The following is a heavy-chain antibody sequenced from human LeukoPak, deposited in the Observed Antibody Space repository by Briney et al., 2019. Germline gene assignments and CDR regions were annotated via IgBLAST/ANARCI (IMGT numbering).Heavy chain of an antibody. Sequence: PSETLSLTCTVSGGSISSYYWSSIRQPPGKGLEWIGYIYYSGSTNYNPSLKSRVTISVDTSKNQFSLKLSSVTAADTAVYYCATFSSKGAFDIWGQGTMVTVSS. V-gene: IGHV4-59*08. J-gene: IGHJ3*02. CDR2: IYYSGST. CDR3: ATFSSKGAFDI. CDR1: GGSISSYY.